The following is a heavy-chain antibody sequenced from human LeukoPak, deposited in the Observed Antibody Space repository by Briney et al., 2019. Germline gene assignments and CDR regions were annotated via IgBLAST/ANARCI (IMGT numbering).Heavy chain of an antibody. CDR1: GFTVSSNY. Sequence: GGSLRLSCAASGFTVSSNYMSWVRQAPGKGLEWVSVIYSGGSTYYADSVKGRFTISRDNSKNTLYLQMNSLRAEDTAVYYCAKESVVVPTPFDYWGQGTLVTVSS. CDR3: AKESVVVPTPFDY. D-gene: IGHD2-2*01. J-gene: IGHJ4*02. CDR2: IYSGGST. V-gene: IGHV3-53*01.